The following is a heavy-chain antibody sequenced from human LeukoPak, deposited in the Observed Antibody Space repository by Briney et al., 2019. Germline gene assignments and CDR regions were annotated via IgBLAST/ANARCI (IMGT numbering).Heavy chain of an antibody. J-gene: IGHJ4*02. Sequence: GGSLRLSCAASGFTISDYYMSWFRQAPGKGLECISYINTSGETVYYADSVRGRFTISRDNVNNSLYLQMNDVRAEDTAVYYRARTSMDCLDCWGQGTLVTVSS. CDR2: INTSGETV. CDR3: ARTSMDCLDC. V-gene: IGHV3-11*04. CDR1: GFTISDYY. D-gene: IGHD2/OR15-2a*01.